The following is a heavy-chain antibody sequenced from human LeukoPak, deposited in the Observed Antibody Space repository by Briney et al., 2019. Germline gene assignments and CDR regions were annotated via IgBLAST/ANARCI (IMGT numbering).Heavy chain of an antibody. CDR1: GGSLSGYY. V-gene: IGHV4-34*01. D-gene: IGHD1-1*01. CDR3: ARGRWKPYYYYYMDV. Sequence: SETLSLTCAVYGGSLSGYYWSWIRQPPGKGLEWMGEINHSGSTNYNPSLKSRVTISVDTSKNQFSLKLSFVAAADTAVYYCARGRWKPYYYYYMDVWGKGTTVTVSS. J-gene: IGHJ6*03. CDR2: INHSGST.